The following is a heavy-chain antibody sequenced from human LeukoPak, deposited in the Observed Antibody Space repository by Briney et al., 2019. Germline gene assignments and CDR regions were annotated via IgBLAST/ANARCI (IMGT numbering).Heavy chain of an antibody. Sequence: GGSLRLSRAASGFTFKSYGMHWVRQAPGKGLEWVAAISYDGSDKYYVDSVKGRFTISRDNSKNTLYLQMDSLKSEDTAVYYCATGYSVEMATMPDWGQGTLVTVPS. CDR2: ISYDGSDK. D-gene: IGHD5-24*01. CDR3: ATGYSVEMATMPD. V-gene: IGHV3-30*03. J-gene: IGHJ4*02. CDR1: GFTFKSYG.